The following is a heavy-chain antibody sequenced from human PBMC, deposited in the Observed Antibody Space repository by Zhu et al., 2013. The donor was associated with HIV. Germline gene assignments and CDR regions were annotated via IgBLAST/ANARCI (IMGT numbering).Heavy chain of an antibody. CDR2: IIPIFGTA. J-gene: IGHJ6*02. CDR3: ATDRTPNARYYYYGMDV. Sequence: QVQLVQSGAEVKKPGSSVKVSCKASGGTFSSYAISWVQQAPGQGLEWMGGIIPIFGTANYAQKFQGRVTITADESTSTAYMELSSLRSEDTAVYYCATDRTPNARYYYYGMDVWGQGTTVTVSS. V-gene: IGHV1-69*01. CDR1: GGTFSSYA.